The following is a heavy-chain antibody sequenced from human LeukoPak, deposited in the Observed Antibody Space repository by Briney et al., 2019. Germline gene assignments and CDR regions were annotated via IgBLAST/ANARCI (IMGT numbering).Heavy chain of an antibody. Sequence: GGSLRLSCSASGFTFTRFAMSWVRQSPGQGLEWVSAIRATDGTTYYADSVRGRFTVSRDNSKNTLFLQMNSLRAEDTAVYYCARDHKVVGATGASDIWGQGTLVTVSS. CDR1: GFTFTRFA. CDR3: ARDHKVVGATGASDI. J-gene: IGHJ3*02. D-gene: IGHD1-26*01. V-gene: IGHV3-23*01. CDR2: IRATDGTT.